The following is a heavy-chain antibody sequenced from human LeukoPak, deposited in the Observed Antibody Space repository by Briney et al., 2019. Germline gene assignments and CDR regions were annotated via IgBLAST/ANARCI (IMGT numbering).Heavy chain of an antibody. CDR1: GFTFTCCW. V-gene: IGHV3-7*01. CDR3: ARVPGRTRYFDS. J-gene: IGHJ4*02. D-gene: IGHD1-26*01. CDR2: IKQDGREK. Sequence: GGSLRLSCAASGFTFTCCWMSWVRQTPGKGLEWVASIKQDGREKFYADSVKGRFTISRDNAKNSLYLQVNSLRAEDTAVYYCARVPGRTRYFDSWGQGILVTDSS.